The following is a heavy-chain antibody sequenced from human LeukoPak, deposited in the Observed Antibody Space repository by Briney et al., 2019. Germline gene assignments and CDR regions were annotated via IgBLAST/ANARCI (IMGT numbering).Heavy chain of an antibody. J-gene: IGHJ4*02. CDR2: ISSSGSTI. CDR3: AREGRGDVSQWLVFDY. CDR1: GFTFSSYE. V-gene: IGHV3-48*03. D-gene: IGHD6-19*01. Sequence: GGSLRLSCAASGFTFSSYEMNWVRQAPGKGLERVSYISSSGSTIYYADSVKGRFTISRDNAKNSLYLQMNSLRAEDTAVYYCAREGRGDVSQWLVFDYWGQGSLVTVCS.